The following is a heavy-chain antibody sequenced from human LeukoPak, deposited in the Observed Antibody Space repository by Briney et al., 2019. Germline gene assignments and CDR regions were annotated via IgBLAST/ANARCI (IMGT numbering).Heavy chain of an antibody. CDR2: IYYSGST. CDR3: ARVSNDFWSGYHMDV. J-gene: IGHJ6*03. CDR1: GGSISSSSYY. Sequence: SETLSLTCTVSGGSISSSSYYWGWIRQPPGKGLEWIGSIYYSGSTYYDPSLKSRVTISVDTSKNQFSLKLSSVTAADTAVYYCARVSNDFWSGYHMDVWGKGTTVTVSS. V-gene: IGHV4-39*01. D-gene: IGHD3-3*01.